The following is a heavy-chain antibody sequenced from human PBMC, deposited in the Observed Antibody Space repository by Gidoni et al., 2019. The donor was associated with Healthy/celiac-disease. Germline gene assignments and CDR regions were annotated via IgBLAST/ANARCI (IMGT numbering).Heavy chain of an antibody. D-gene: IGHD3-22*01. Sequence: QVQLVQSGAEVKKPGASVKVSCKVSGYTLPELAMHWVRQAPGKGLEWMGGFDPDDGETIYAQKFQGRVTMTEDTSTDTAYMELSSLRSEDTAVYYCATARYDSSGYLYYFDYWGQGTLVTVSS. V-gene: IGHV1-24*01. J-gene: IGHJ4*02. CDR1: GYTLPELA. CDR2: FDPDDGET. CDR3: ATARYDSSGYLYYFDY.